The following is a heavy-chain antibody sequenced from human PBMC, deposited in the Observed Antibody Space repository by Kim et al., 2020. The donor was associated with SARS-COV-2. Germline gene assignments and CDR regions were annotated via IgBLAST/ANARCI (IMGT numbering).Heavy chain of an antibody. CDR3: ALLGSSSWYWDY. D-gene: IGHD6-13*01. J-gene: IGHJ4*02. CDR1: GFTFSYYW. V-gene: IGHV3-7*01. CDR2: IKQDGSEK. Sequence: GGSLRLSCAASGFTFSYYWMSWVHQAPGKGLEWVANIKQDGSEKYYVDSVKGRFTISRDNAKNSLYLQMNSLRAEDTAVYYCALLGSSSWYWDYWGQGTLVTVSS.